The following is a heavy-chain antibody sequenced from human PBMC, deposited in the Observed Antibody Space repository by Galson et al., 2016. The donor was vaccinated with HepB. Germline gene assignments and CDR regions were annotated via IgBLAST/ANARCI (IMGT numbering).Heavy chain of an antibody. CDR1: GFTFSSYS. CDR3: AGDWIPYYYYGMDV. D-gene: IGHD5-18*01. Sequence: SLRLSCAASGFTFSSYSMNWVRQAPGKGLEWVSSISSSSSYIYYADSVKGRFTISRDNAKNSLYLQMNSLRAEDTAVYYCAGDWIPYYYYGMDVWGQGTTVTVSS. CDR2: ISSSSSYI. V-gene: IGHV3-21*01. J-gene: IGHJ6*02.